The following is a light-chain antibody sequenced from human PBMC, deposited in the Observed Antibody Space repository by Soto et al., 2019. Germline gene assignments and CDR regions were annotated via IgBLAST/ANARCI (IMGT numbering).Light chain of an antibody. J-gene: IGLJ1*01. CDR3: WLSSSSASYV. CDR1: TGTVTSGHY. V-gene: IGLV7-46*01. Sequence: QALVTQETSLTVSPGGTVTFTCGSNTGTVTSGHYPYWFQQKPGQAPRTLIYDTSNKHSWTPARFSGSLLGGKAALTLSGAQTEVDAEKFCWLSSSSASYVLGPGTNVT. CDR2: DTS.